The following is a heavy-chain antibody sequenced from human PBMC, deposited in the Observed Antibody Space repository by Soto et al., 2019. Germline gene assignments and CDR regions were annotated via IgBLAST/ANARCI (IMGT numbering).Heavy chain of an antibody. CDR1: GFTFSSYA. CDR2: ISGSGGST. J-gene: IGHJ6*03. CDR3: GKEGGTGWVGEFIYYYYYYMDV. D-gene: IGHD3-10*01. V-gene: IGHV3-23*01. Sequence: EVQLLESGGGLVQPGGSLRLSCAASGFTFSSYAMSWVRQAPGKGLEWVSAISGSGGSTYYADAVKGRFTISRDNSKKRRCLEMGSRRAEERGVDYWGKEGGTGWVGEFIYYYYYYMDVWGKGTTVTVSS.